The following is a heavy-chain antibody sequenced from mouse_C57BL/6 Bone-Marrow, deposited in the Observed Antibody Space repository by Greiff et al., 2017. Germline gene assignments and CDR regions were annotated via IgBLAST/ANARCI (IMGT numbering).Heavy chain of an antibody. CDR3: AREELDYTYAMDY. V-gene: IGHV1-82*01. J-gene: IGHJ4*01. CDR2: IYPGDGDT. D-gene: IGHD2-4*01. CDR1: GYAFSSSW. Sequence: QVQLQQPGPELVKPGASVKISCKASGYAFSSSWMHWVKQRPGQGLEWIGRIYPGDGDTNYNGKFKGKATLTADKSSRTAYMQLSSLTSEYSAVYFCAREELDYTYAMDYWGQGTSVTVSS.